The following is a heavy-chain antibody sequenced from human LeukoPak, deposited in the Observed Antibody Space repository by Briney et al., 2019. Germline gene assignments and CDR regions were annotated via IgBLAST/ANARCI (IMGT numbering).Heavy chain of an antibody. V-gene: IGHV3-43*02. CDR3: ARGFAGTLFY. J-gene: IGHJ4*02. Sequence: GGSLRLSCAASGFTFDDYAMHWVRQAPGKGLEWVSLISGDGGSTYYADSVKGRFTISRDNSKNSLYLQMNSLRTEDTAVYYCARGFAGTLFYWGQGTLVTVSS. CDR1: GFTFDDYA. D-gene: IGHD6-13*01. CDR2: ISGDGGST.